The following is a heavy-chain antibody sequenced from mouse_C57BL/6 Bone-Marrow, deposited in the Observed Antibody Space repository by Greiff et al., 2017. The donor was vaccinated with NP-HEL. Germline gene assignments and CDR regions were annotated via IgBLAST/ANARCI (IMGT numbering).Heavy chain of an antibody. V-gene: IGHV1-63*01. CDR3: AAGYYWFAY. Sequence: QVQLKQSGAELVRPGTSVKMSCKASGYTFTNYWIGWAKQRPGHGLEWIGDIYPGGGYTNYNEKFKGKATLTADKSSSAAYMQFSSLTSEDSAIYYCAAGYYWFAYWGQGTLVTVSA. CDR1: GYTFTNYW. CDR2: IYPGGGYT. J-gene: IGHJ3*01. D-gene: IGHD2-3*01.